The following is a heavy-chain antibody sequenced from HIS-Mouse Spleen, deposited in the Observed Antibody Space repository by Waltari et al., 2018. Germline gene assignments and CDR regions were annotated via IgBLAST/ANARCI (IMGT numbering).Heavy chain of an antibody. CDR2: IYYSVST. J-gene: IGHJ4*02. CDR3: ARCFGGSYSTFFDY. Sequence: QLQLQESGPGLVKPSETLSLTCTVSGGSISSSSYYWGWIRQPPGKGLEWIGSIYYSVSTYYNPSLKSRVTISVDTSKNQFSLKLSSVTAADTAVYYCARCFGGSYSTFFDYWGQGTLVTVSS. D-gene: IGHD1-26*01. CDR1: GGSISSSSYY. V-gene: IGHV4-39*01.